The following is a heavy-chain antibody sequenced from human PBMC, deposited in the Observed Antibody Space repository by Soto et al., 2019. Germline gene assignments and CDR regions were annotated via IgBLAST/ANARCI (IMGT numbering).Heavy chain of an antibody. D-gene: IGHD1-26*01. CDR1: GFTFSNYW. CDR3: VRDDVGVGIDY. V-gene: IGHV3-74*01. CDR2: IDSDGNHT. Sequence: PGGSLRLSCAASGFTFSNYWMRWVRQVPGKGLVWVSHIDSDGNHTTYADSVKGRFTISRDNAKNTVYLQMNSLRAEDTAVYYCVRDDVGVGIDYWGLGTLVTVSS. J-gene: IGHJ4*02.